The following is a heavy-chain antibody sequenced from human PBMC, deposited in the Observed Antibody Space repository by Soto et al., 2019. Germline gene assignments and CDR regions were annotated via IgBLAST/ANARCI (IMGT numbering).Heavy chain of an antibody. Sequence: PGGSLRLSCTAFGSTFRTFGMNWVRQAPGKGLEWVSSISNSGDYIYYADSVQGRFTISRDNAKNSLYLQMNSLRAEDTAVYFCARDESAGSSIRYWGQGIPVTVSS. CDR3: ARDESAGSSIRY. V-gene: IGHV3-21*01. J-gene: IGHJ4*02. D-gene: IGHD2-2*01. CDR2: ISNSGDYI. CDR1: GSTFRTFG.